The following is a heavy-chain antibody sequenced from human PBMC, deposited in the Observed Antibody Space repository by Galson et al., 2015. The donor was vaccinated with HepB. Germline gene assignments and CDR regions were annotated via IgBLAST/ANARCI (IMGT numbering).Heavy chain of an antibody. D-gene: IGHD6-19*01. CDR2: IKQDGSGK. CDR3: AREGGKGRGLAYNYYAMDV. CDR1: GFTFSSSC. Sequence: SLRLSCAASGFTFSSSCMSWVRQAPGKGLEWVADIKQDGSGKYYVDSVKGRFTISRDNAKNSLYLQMTSLRAEDTAVYFCAREGGKGRGLAYNYYAMDVWGPGTTVTVSS. V-gene: IGHV3-7*01. J-gene: IGHJ6*02.